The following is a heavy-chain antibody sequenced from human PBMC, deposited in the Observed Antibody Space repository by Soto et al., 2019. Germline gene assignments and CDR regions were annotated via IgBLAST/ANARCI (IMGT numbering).Heavy chain of an antibody. CDR2: TSGSRGST. CDR3: AKDEVLKCCAFDI. CDR1: GFTFTTYA. J-gene: IGHJ3*02. V-gene: IGHV3-23*01. Sequence: EVQLLESGGGLVQPGGSLTLSCAVSGFTFTTYARTWVRQAPGKGLAWVSATSGSRGSTYYADSVKGRFTISSDNSKNTLYLQMNGLRAEDPAVYECAKDEVLKCCAFDIWGQGTMFTVSS.